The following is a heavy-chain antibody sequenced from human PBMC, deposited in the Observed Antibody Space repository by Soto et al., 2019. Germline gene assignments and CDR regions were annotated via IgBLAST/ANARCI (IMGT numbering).Heavy chain of an antibody. V-gene: IGHV1-69*13. Sequence: ASVKVSCKASGGTFSSYAISWVRQAPGQGLEWMGGIIPIFGTANYAQKFQGRVTITADESTSTAYMELSSLRSEDTAVYYCAREVVAATQAFYYYYGMDVWGQGTTVTVSS. D-gene: IGHD2-15*01. CDR2: IIPIFGTA. CDR1: GGTFSSYA. J-gene: IGHJ6*02. CDR3: AREVVAATQAFYYYYGMDV.